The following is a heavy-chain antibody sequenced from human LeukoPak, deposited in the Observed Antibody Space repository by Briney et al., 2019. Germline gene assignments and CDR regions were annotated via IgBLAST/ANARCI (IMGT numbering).Heavy chain of an antibody. CDR3: ARVLGGSYQFDY. Sequence: ASVKVSCKASGYTFTSYYMHWVRQAPGQGLEWMGIINPSGGSTSYAQKFQGRGTMTRDMSTSTVYMELSSLRSEDTAVYSCARVLGGSYQFDYWGQGTLVTVSS. V-gene: IGHV1-46*01. J-gene: IGHJ4*02. D-gene: IGHD1-26*01. CDR1: GYTFTSYY. CDR2: INPSGGST.